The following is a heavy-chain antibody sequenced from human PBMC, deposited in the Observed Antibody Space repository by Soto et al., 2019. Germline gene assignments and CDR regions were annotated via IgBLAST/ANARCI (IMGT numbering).Heavy chain of an antibody. CDR1: GYTFTRYG. CDR2: ISGYNGDT. D-gene: IGHD2-8*01. J-gene: IGHJ6*02. V-gene: IGHV1-18*01. Sequence: VASVKVSCKASGYTFTRYGISGVRQAPGQGLEWMGWISGYNGDTNYAQKFQDRVSMTIDTSTGTAYMELRSLTSDDTAIYYCAKNGQPPYYYYGLDVWGQGTKVTVSS. CDR3: AKNGQPPYYYYGLDV.